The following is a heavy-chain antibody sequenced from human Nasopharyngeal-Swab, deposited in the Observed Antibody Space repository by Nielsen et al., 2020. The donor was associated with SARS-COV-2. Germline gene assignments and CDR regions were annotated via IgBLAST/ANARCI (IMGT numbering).Heavy chain of an antibody. CDR2: INTNTGNP. CDR1: GYTFTSYA. V-gene: IGHV7-4-1*02. J-gene: IGHJ4*02. CDR3: ARGVPSQYYYGSGDY. D-gene: IGHD3-10*01. Sequence: ASVKVSCKASGYTFTSYAMNWVRQAPGQGLEWRGWINTNTGNPTYAQSFTGRFVFSLDTSVSTAYLQISSLKAEDTAVYYCARGVPSQYYYGSGDYWGQGTLVTVSS.